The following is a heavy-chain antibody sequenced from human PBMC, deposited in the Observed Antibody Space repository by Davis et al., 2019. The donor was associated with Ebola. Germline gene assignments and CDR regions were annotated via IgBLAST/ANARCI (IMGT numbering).Heavy chain of an antibody. J-gene: IGHJ4*02. CDR1: GYTFTSYG. CDR2: ISAYNGNT. CDR3: ARAQFPTTSDH. Sequence: AASVQVSCKASGYTFTSYGISWVRQAPGQGLEWMGWISAYNGNTNYAQKLQGRVTMTTDTSTSTAYMELRSLRSDDTAVYYCARAQFPTTSDHWGQGTLVTVSS. D-gene: IGHD1-1*01. V-gene: IGHV1-18*04.